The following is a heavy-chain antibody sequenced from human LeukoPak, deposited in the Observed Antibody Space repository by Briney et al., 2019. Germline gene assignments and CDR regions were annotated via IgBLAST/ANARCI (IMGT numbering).Heavy chain of an antibody. D-gene: IGHD3-10*01. V-gene: IGHV5-51*01. CDR3: ARGYYGSSGFDY. Sequence: ESLKISCKSSGYNFTSHWIGWVRQMPGKGLEWLGILYPGDSDTRYSPPFQGQVTISADKSISTAYLQWSSLQASDTAIYYCARGYYGSSGFDYWGQGTLVTVSS. CDR1: GYNFTSHW. CDR2: LYPGDSDT. J-gene: IGHJ4*02.